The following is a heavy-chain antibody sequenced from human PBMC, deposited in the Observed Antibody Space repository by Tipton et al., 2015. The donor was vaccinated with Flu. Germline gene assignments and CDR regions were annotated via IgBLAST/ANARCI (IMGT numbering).Heavy chain of an antibody. V-gene: IGHV4-59*01. D-gene: IGHD3-10*01. CDR2: FYNSGST. CDR1: GASIGTYY. J-gene: IGHJ4*02. Sequence: LRLSCTVSGASIGTYYFSWSRQPPGKGLEWIGYFYNSGSTNYNPSLKSRVSISVDTAKNQFSLRLTSVTAADTAVYYCARRGLRDRAYEEWGQGTLVTVSP. CDR3: ARRGLRDRAYEE.